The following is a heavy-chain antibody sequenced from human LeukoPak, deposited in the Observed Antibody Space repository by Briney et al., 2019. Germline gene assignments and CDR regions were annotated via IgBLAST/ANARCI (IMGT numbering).Heavy chain of an antibody. CDR1: GFVFRNYF. V-gene: IGHV3-7*01. J-gene: IGHJ4*02. CDR3: ATDRGWRTSGYYLYYFEY. Sequence: GSLKLSCAASGFVFRNYFMSWVRPAPREGVGWGANIKNDGSERYYVDSVRGRYTISRDNTKNSLFLQMSSLRAEDTAVYYCATDRGWRTSGYYLYYFEYWGQGTLVTFSS. D-gene: IGHD3-3*01. CDR2: IKNDGSER.